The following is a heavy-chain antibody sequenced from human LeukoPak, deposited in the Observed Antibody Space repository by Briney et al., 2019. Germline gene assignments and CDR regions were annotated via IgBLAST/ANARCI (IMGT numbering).Heavy chain of an antibody. D-gene: IGHD5-18*01. CDR3: ARDYTARTEEGVVPDY. CDR2: ISYDGSNK. J-gene: IGHJ4*02. V-gene: IGHV3-30-3*01. CDR1: GFXFSSYA. Sequence: GRSLRLSCVASGFXFSSYAIHWVRQAPGKGLEWVALISYDGSNKYYADSVKGRFTISRDNSKNTLYLQMNSLRAEDTAVYYCARDYTARTEEGVVPDYWGQGTLVTVSS.